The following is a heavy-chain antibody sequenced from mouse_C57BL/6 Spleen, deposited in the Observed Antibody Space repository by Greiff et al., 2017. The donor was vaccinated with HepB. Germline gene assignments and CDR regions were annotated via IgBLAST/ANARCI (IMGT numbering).Heavy chain of an antibody. V-gene: IGHV1-82*01. CDR2: IYPGDGDT. J-gene: IGHJ3*01. Sequence: QVQLQQSGPELVKPGASVKISCKASGYAFSSSWMNWVKQRPGKGLEWIGRIYPGDGDTNYNGKFKGKATLTADKSSSTAYMQLSSLTSEDSAVYFCARERGYDVWFAYWGQGTLVTVSA. CDR3: ARERGYDVWFAY. D-gene: IGHD2-2*01. CDR1: GYAFSSSW.